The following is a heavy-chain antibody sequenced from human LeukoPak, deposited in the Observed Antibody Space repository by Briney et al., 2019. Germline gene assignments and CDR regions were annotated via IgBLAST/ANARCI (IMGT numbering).Heavy chain of an antibody. V-gene: IGHV4-61*01. CDR2: IYSSGYT. Sequence: SETLSLTCTVSGGSISSSSYYWGWIRQPPGKWLEWIGYIYSSGYTNYSPSLKSRVTISVDTSKNQFSLELSSVTAADTALYYCARDQVLRQFYYYGMDVWGQGTTVTVSS. CDR3: ARDQVLRQFYYYGMDV. J-gene: IGHJ6*02. D-gene: IGHD2-15*01. CDR1: GGSISSSSYY.